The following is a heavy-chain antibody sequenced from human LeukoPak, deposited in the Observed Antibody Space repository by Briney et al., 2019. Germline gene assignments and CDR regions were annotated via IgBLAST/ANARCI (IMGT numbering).Heavy chain of an antibody. CDR1: GGSISSYY. V-gene: IGHV4-59*08. J-gene: IGHJ4*02. CDR2: IYYSGST. CDR3: ARHGYYYDSSGYYRYYFDY. Sequence: SETLSLTCTVSGGSISSYYWSWIRQPPGKGLEWIGYIYYSGSTSYNPSLKSRVTISVDTSKNQFSLRLSSVTAADTAVYYCARHGYYYDSSGYYRYYFDYWGQGTLVTVSS. D-gene: IGHD3-22*01.